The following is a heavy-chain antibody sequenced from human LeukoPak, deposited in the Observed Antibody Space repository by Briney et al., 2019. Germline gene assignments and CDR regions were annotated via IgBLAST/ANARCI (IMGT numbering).Heavy chain of an antibody. D-gene: IGHD3-10*01. CDR1: GGSFSGYY. CDR2: INHSGST. V-gene: IGHV4-34*01. CDR3: ARGRGSAYYYGSGSRYFDY. J-gene: IGHJ4*02. Sequence: PSETLSLTCAVYGGSFSGYYWSWIRQPPGKGPEWIGEINHSGSTNYNPSLKSRVTISVDTSKNQFSLKLSSVTAADTAVYYCARGRGSAYYYGSGSRYFDYWGQGTLVTVSS.